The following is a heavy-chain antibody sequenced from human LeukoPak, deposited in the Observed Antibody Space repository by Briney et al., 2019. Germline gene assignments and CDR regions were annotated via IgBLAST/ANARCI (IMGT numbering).Heavy chain of an antibody. CDR3: ARGRGGSGREAYNVDY. V-gene: IGHV3-11*04. J-gene: IGHJ4*02. D-gene: IGHD5-24*01. Sequence: GGSLRLSCAASGFTFSDNYMSWIRQAPGKGLEWVSYISSSGNTTYNADSVKGRFTISRDNAESSLFLQMNSLRDEDTAVYYCARGRGGSGREAYNVDYWGQGTLVTVSS. CDR1: GFTFSDNY. CDR2: ISSSGNTT.